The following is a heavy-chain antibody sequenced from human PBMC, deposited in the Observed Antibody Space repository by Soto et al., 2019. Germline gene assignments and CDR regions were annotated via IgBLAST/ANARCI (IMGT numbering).Heavy chain of an antibody. CDR2: ISSSGGTT. CDR1: GFSFSNYA. J-gene: IGHJ4*01. CDR3: VKRDDRGVPRGAPFDF. Sequence: GGSLRLSCAASGFSFSNYAMTWVRQTPGKGLEWVSTISSSGGTTYYADSVKGRFTISRDNSKNTLFLQMNSLRAEDTAIYYCVKRDDRGVPRGAPFDFWGQGTRVPVSP. D-gene: IGHD3-22*01. V-gene: IGHV3-23*01.